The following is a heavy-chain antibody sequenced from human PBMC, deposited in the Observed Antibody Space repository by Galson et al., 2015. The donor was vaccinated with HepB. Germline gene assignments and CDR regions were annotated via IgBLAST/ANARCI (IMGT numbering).Heavy chain of an antibody. CDR1: GYSFPSYW. Sequence: QSGAEVKKPGESLKISCQGSGYSFPSYWIGWVRQMPGKSLEWMGIIYPDDSDTRYSPSFQGQVTISADKSISTAYLQWSSLKASDTAMYYCARTLYDSSGYYYYYYGMDVWGQGTTVTVSS. V-gene: IGHV5-51*01. CDR3: ARTLYDSSGYYYYYYGMDV. CDR2: IYPDDSDT. J-gene: IGHJ6*02. D-gene: IGHD3-22*01.